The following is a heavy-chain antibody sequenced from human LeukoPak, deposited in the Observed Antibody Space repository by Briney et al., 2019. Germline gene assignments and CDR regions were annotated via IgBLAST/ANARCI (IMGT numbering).Heavy chain of an antibody. D-gene: IGHD3-9*01. Sequence: PSQTLSLTCTVSGGLISSGSYYWSWIRQPAGKGLEWIGRIYSSGSTNYNPALKSRVTMSVDTSKNQFSLKLSSVTAADTAVYYCARRFDWLLGHDAFDIWGQGTMVTVSS. CDR2: IYSSGST. V-gene: IGHV4-61*02. J-gene: IGHJ3*02. CDR3: ARRFDWLLGHDAFDI. CDR1: GGLISSGSYY.